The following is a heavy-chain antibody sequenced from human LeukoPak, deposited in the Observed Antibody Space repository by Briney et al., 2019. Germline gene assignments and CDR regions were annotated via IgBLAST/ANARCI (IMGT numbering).Heavy chain of an antibody. V-gene: IGHV3-21*01. J-gene: IGHJ3*02. CDR2: ISSSSSYI. Sequence: GGSLRLSCAASGFTFSSYSMNWVRQAPGKGLEWVSSISSSSSYIYYADSVKGRFTISRDNAKNSLYLQMNSLRAEDTAVYYCARDRWTTMIVVATGAFDIWGQGTMVTVSS. CDR1: GFTFSSYS. CDR3: ARDRWTTMIVVATGAFDI. D-gene: IGHD3-22*01.